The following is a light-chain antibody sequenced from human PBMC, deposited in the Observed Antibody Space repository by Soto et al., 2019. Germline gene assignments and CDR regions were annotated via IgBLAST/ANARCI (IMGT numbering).Light chain of an antibody. J-gene: IGKJ4*01. V-gene: IGKV3-20*01. CDR3: QQYGSSPLT. CDR2: GAS. Sequence: EIVLTQSPGTLSMSPGERDTLSCRASQSVSSSYLAWYQQKPGQAPRLLIYGASSRATGIPDRFSGSGSGTDFTLTISRLEPEDFALYYCQQYGSSPLTFGGGTKVEIK. CDR1: QSVSSSY.